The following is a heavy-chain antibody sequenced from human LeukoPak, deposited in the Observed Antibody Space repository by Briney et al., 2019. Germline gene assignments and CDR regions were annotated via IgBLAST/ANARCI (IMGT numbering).Heavy chain of an antibody. Sequence: SETLSLTCTVSGYSISSGYYWGWSRRPPGKGREWRGGIYHSGSTYYNPSLKSRVTISVDTSKNQFSLKLSSVTAADTAVYYCARGDWDGYNPNYFDYWGQGTLVTVSS. V-gene: IGHV4-38-2*02. CDR1: GYSISSGYY. CDR2: IYHSGST. J-gene: IGHJ4*02. CDR3: ARGDWDGYNPNYFDY. D-gene: IGHD5-24*01.